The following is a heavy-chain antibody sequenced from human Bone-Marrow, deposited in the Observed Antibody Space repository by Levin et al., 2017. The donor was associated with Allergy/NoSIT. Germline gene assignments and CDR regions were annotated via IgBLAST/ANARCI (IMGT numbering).Heavy chain of an antibody. J-gene: IGHJ4*02. D-gene: IGHD5-24*01. CDR1: GFTFSSYW. CDR3: TRREMITITGGYDY. Sequence: QAGGSLRLSCAASGFTFSSYWIHWVRQTPGKGLVWVSRINSDGSNIAYADSVKGRFTTSRDNAKNTVFLQMNSLRVEDTGVYYCTRREMITITGGYDYWGQGALVTVSS. CDR2: INSDGSNI. V-gene: IGHV3-74*03.